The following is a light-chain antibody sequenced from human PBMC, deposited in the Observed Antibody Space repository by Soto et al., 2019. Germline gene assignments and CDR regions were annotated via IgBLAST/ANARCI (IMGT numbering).Light chain of an antibody. CDR2: DVS. CDR1: SSDVGAYNY. CDR3: SSYTSATTYV. Sequence: LNSPAYGSGVDGGWSSIIRNRNSSDVGAYNYDSWYQQYPGEAPKVIIYDVSHRPAGVSNRFSGSKSGNTASLTISGLQTQDEADYYCSSYTSATTYVFGTGTKVTVL. J-gene: IGLJ1*01. V-gene: IGLV2-14*01.